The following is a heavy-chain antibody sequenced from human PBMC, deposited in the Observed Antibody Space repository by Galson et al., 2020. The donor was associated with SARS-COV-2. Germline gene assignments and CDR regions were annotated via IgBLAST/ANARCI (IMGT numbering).Heavy chain of an antibody. V-gene: IGHV4-61*09. CDR2: IYTSGGT. D-gene: IGHD1-26*01. CDR3: ARDAGWELLDY. Sequence: SEPLSLTCSVSGGSISGDSYYWSWIRQPAGKGLEWIGHIYTSGGTNYNPSLKSRVSISVDTSKNQFSLKLSSVTAADTAVYYCARDAGWELLDYWGQGTLVTVSS. J-gene: IGHJ4*02. CDR1: GGSISGDSYY.